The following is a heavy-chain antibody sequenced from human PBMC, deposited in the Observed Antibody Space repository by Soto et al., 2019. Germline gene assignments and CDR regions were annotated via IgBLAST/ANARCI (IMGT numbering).Heavy chain of an antibody. CDR1: GFTFRNVW. J-gene: IGHJ4*02. D-gene: IGHD2-2*01. Sequence: GRSLRLSCVVFGFTFRNVWMSWVRQAPGRGLEWIGRIKPIADGGTAEYAAPMKGRFSLSRDDSKDTLFLHMDNLNTEDTGLYFCTTVYCATTSCFAPFDFWGQGTLVTVSS. CDR2: IKPIADGGTA. V-gene: IGHV3-15*01. CDR3: TTVYCATTSCFAPFDF.